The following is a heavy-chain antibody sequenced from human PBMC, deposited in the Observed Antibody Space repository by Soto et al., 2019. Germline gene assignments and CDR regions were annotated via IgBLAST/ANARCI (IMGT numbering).Heavy chain of an antibody. J-gene: IGHJ4*02. CDR2: ISSSSSYI. V-gene: IGHV3-21*01. CDR3: ARESGSSHSSSGDY. Sequence: GGSLRLSCAASGFTFSSYSMNWVRQAPGKGLEWVSSISSSSSYIYYADSVKGRFTISRDNAKNSLYLQMNSLRAEDTAVYYCARESGSSHSSSGDYWGQGTLVTVSS. D-gene: IGHD6-6*01. CDR1: GFTFSSYS.